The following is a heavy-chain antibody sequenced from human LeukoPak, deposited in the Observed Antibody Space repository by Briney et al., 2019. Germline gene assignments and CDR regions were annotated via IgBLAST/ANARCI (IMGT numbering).Heavy chain of an antibody. CDR2: IHYRGST. Sequence: SETLSLTCTVSGGSISSYYWSWIRQPPGKGLEWIGNIHYRGSTNYTPSFKSRVTMSVDTSKTQFSLRLTSVTAADTAMYFCARLKLHYYGSGSYAFDVWGQGKMVAVSS. D-gene: IGHD3-10*01. J-gene: IGHJ3*01. CDR3: ARLKLHYYGSGSYAFDV. V-gene: IGHV4-59*08. CDR1: GGSISSYY.